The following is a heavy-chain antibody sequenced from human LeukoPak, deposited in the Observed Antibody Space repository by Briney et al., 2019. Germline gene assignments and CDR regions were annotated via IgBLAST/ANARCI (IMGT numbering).Heavy chain of an antibody. V-gene: IGHV4-38-2*02. CDR2: IYYSGIT. CDR3: HFKYCSSSTCFYYFDY. Sequence: SETLSLTCTVSGYSISSGYFWVWIRQPPGKGLEWIGSIYYSGITYYNPPLRSRVTISVDTSKNQFSLKLSSVTATDTAVYYCHFKYCSSSTCFYYFDYWGQGTLVTVSS. J-gene: IGHJ4*02. D-gene: IGHD2-2*01. CDR1: GYSISSGYF.